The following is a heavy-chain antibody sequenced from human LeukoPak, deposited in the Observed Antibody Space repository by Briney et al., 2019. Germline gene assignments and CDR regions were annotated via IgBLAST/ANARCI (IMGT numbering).Heavy chain of an antibody. CDR2: IRYDGSNK. J-gene: IGHJ4*02. V-gene: IGHV3-30*02. Sequence: PGGSLRLSCAASGFTFSSYAMSWVRQAPGKGLEWVAFIRYDGSNKYYADSVKGRFTISRDNSKNTLYLQMNSLRAEDTAVYYCAKEEQWLVGEWGQGTLVTVSS. CDR3: AKEEQWLVGE. D-gene: IGHD6-19*01. CDR1: GFTFSSYA.